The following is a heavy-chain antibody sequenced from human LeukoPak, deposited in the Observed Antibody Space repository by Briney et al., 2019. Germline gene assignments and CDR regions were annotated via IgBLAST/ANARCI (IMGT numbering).Heavy chain of an antibody. CDR1: GFIFSSYG. Sequence: GGSLRLSCAASGFIFSSYGMHWVRQAPGKGLEWVAFIRYDGSKKYYADSVKGRFTISRDNSKNTLYLQMNSLRAEDTAVYYCAKPSLYYYDTSGYYRYWYFDLWGRGTLVTVSS. CDR3: AKPSLYYYDTSGYYRYWYFDL. V-gene: IGHV3-30*02. D-gene: IGHD3-22*01. CDR2: IRYDGSKK. J-gene: IGHJ2*01.